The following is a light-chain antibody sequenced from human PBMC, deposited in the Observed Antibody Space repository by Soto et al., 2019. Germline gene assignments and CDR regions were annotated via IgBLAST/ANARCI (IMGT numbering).Light chain of an antibody. V-gene: IGLV2-14*01. J-gene: IGLJ3*02. CDR1: SSDVGGYNY. CDR3: SSYTSSSLWV. CDR2: EVS. Sequence: QSALTQPASVSGSPGQSITISCTGTSSDVGGYNYVSWYQQHPGKAPKLMIYEVSNRHSGVSNRFSGSKSGNTASLTISGLQAEAEADYYCSSYTSSSLWVFGGGTTVTVL.